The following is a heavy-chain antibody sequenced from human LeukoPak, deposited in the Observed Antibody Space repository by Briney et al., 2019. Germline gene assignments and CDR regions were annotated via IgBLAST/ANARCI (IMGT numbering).Heavy chain of an antibody. CDR1: GFTFSSYA. D-gene: IGHD3-3*01. CDR3: ATTYYDFWSGYYTPPDY. V-gene: IGHV3-23*01. CDR2: ISGSGGST. J-gene: IGHJ4*02. Sequence: PGGSLRLSCAASGFTFSSYAMSWVRQAPGKGLEWVSAISGSGGSTYYADSVKGRFTISRDNAKNSLYLQMNSLRAEDTAVYYCATTYYDFWSGYYTPPDYWGQGTLVTVSS.